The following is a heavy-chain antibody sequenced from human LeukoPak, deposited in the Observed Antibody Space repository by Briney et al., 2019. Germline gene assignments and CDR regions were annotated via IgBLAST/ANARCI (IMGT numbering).Heavy chain of an antibody. V-gene: IGHV4-59*01. J-gene: IGHJ4*02. D-gene: IGHD6-13*01. Sequence: PSEPLSLPCTVSGGSISSYYWSWIRQPPGKGLEWIGYIYYSGSTNYNPSLKSRVTISVDTSKNQFSLKLSSVTAADTAVYYCARSLYSSSWYEGVAFDYWGQGTLVTVSS. CDR3: ARSLYSSSWYEGVAFDY. CDR1: GGSISSYY. CDR2: IYYSGST.